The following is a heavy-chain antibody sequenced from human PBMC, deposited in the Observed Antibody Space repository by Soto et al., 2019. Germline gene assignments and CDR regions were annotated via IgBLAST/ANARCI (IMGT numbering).Heavy chain of an antibody. CDR1: GDSVTSGSYY. CDR3: AREWGLLPYYVMNV. CDR2: VSYTGRT. Sequence: SETLSLTCIVSGDSVTSGSYYWTWLRQPPGKGLEWIGHVSYTGRTKYNPSLQSRVTISVDTSKNDFSLNLSSVTAADTAVYFCAREWGLLPYYVMNVWGHGTAVTVSS. D-gene: IGHD7-27*01. V-gene: IGHV4-61*03. J-gene: IGHJ6*02.